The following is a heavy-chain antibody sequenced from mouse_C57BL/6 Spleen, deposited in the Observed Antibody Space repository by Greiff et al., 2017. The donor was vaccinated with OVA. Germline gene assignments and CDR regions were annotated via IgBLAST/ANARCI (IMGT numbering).Heavy chain of an antibody. CDR2: IDPSDSET. J-gene: IGHJ4*01. V-gene: IGHV1-52*01. CDR1: GYTFTSYW. CDR3: ARGITTVVDGYYAMDY. Sequence: QVQLQQPGAELVRPGSSVKLSCKASGYTFTSYWMHWVKQRPIQGLEWIGNIDPSDSETHYNQKFKDKATLTVDKSSSTAYMQLSSLTSEDSAVYYGARGITTVVDGYYAMDYWGQGTSVTVSS. D-gene: IGHD1-1*01.